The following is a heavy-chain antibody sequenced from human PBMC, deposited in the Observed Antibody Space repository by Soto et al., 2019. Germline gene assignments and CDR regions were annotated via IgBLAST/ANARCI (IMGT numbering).Heavy chain of an antibody. V-gene: IGHV3-15*07. J-gene: IGHJ4*02. CDR2: IKSKTDGGTT. Sequence: GGSLRLSCAASGFTFSNAWMNWVRQAPGKGLEWVGRIKSKTDGGTTDYAAPVKGRFTISRDDSKNTLYLQMNSLKTEDTAVYYCTTEYSSGWYIFDYWGQGTLVTVSS. CDR3: TTEYSSGWYIFDY. CDR1: GFTFSNAW. D-gene: IGHD6-19*01.